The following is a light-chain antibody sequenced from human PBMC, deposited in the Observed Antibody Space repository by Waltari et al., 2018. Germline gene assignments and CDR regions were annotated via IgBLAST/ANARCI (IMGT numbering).Light chain of an antibody. CDR3: QHYYSTPPT. CDR1: QGISNS. V-gene: IGKV1-NL1*01. Sequence: QMTQSPSSLSASVGDRVTISCRASQGISNSLTWYQQKPGKAPKLLLYAASRLESGVPSRFSGSGSGTDYTLTISSLQPADFATYYCQHYYSTPPTFGQGTKVEIK. J-gene: IGKJ1*01. CDR2: AAS.